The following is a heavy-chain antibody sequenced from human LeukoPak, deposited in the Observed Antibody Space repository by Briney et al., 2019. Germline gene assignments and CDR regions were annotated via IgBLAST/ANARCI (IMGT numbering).Heavy chain of an antibody. V-gene: IGHV4-59*12. Sequence: SETLSLTCTVSGGSISSYDWSWIRQPPGKGLEWIGYIYYSGITNYNPSLKSRVTISVDTPKNQFSLKLSSVTAADTAVYYCARGKPSFMVRGVPNFNWFDPWDQGTLVTVSS. CDR1: GGSISSYD. CDR3: ARGKPSFMVRGVPNFNWFDP. CDR2: IYYSGIT. J-gene: IGHJ5*02. D-gene: IGHD3-10*01.